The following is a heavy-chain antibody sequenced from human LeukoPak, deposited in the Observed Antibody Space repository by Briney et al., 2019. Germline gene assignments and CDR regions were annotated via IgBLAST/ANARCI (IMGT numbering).Heavy chain of an antibody. J-gene: IGHJ3*02. D-gene: IGHD6-6*01. CDR1: GGSISSGGYS. V-gene: IGHV4-30-2*01. Sequence: SETLSLTCTVSGGSISSGGYSWSWIRQPPGKGLEWIGYIYHSGSTYYDPSLKSRVTISVDRSKNQFSLKLSSVTAADTAVYYCARTSIAARRANAFDIWGQGTMVTVSS. CDR3: ARTSIAARRANAFDI. CDR2: IYHSGST.